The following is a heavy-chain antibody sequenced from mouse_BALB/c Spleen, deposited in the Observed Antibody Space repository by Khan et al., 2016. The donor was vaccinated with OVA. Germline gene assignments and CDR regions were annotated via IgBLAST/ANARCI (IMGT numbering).Heavy chain of an antibody. V-gene: IGHV1S81*02. J-gene: IGHJ4*01. CDR2: INPSNGRT. Sequence: QVRLQQPGAELVKPGASVKLSCKASGYTFTSYWMHWVKQRPGQGLEWIGEINPSNGRTNYNEKFKSKATLTVDKSSSTAYMQLSSLTSEDSAVYYCAITPGYPMDYWGQGTSVTVSS. CDR1: GYTFTSYW. CDR3: AITPGYPMDY.